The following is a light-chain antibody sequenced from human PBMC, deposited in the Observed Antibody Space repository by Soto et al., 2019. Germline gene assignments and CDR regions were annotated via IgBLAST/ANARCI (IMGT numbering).Light chain of an antibody. CDR2: GAS. V-gene: IGKV3-15*01. J-gene: IGKJ4*01. Sequence: EIEMTQSPATLSVSPGERATLSCRASHSVSSRLAWYQQKPGQAPRLLIYGASTRATGLPARFSGSGSGTEFTLTISSLQSEDFAVYYCQHYTNWPLTFGGGTKVEIK. CDR3: QHYTNWPLT. CDR1: HSVSSR.